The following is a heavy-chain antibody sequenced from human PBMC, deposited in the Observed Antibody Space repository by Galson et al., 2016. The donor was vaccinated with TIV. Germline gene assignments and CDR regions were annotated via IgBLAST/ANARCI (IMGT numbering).Heavy chain of an antibody. CDR3: VRGGITVYGVITTKAHFDY. CDR1: GDSITRGDYL. V-gene: IGHV4-30-4*01. D-gene: IGHD3-3*01. J-gene: IGHJ4*02. Sequence: TCAVSGDSITRGDYLWTWIRQSPGKGLEWVGHSSSSGDTFYKSSLRGRLFISLDTSKNLFSLNLNSVTAADTAVYYCVRGGITVYGVITTKAHFDYWGQGTLVTVSS. CDR2: SSSSGDT.